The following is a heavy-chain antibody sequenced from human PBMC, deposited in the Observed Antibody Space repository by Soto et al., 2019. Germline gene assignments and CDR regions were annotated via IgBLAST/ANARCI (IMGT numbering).Heavy chain of an antibody. J-gene: IGHJ4*02. CDR3: AKDIVRYSYGACDY. V-gene: IGHV3-30*18. CDR1: GFTFSSYG. Sequence: QVQLVESGGAVVQPGKSLRLSCAASGFTFSSYGMYWVRQAPGKGLEWVAVISYDGSNKYHADSVKGRFTISRHNSKNTLYLQMNSLKAEDTAVYYCAKDIVRYSYGACDYWGQGALVTVSS. CDR2: ISYDGSNK. D-gene: IGHD5-18*01.